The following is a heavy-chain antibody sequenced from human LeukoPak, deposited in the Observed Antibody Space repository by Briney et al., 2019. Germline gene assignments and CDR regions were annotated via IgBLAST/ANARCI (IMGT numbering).Heavy chain of an antibody. CDR3: ARAPRMITFGGVRDY. V-gene: IGHV4-34*01. Sequence: SETLSLTCAVYGGSFSGYYWSWIRQPPGKGLEWIGEINHSGSTNYNPSLKSRVTISVDTSKNQFALKLSSVTAADTAVYYCARAPRMITFGGVRDYWGQGTLVTVSS. CDR1: GGSFSGYY. J-gene: IGHJ4*02. D-gene: IGHD3-16*01. CDR2: INHSGST.